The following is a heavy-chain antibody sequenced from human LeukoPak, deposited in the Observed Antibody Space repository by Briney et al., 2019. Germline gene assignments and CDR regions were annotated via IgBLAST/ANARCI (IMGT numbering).Heavy chain of an antibody. CDR2: ISYDGSNK. CDR3: ARDQMLGGYYYGMDV. CDR1: GFTFSSYA. V-gene: IGHV3-30*07. J-gene: IGHJ6*02. Sequence: PGGSLRLSCAASGFTFSSYAMHWVRQAPGKGLEWVAVISYDGSNKYYADSVKGRFTISRDNSKNTLYLQMNSLRAEDTAVYYCARDQMLGGYYYGMDVWGQGTTVTVSS. D-gene: IGHD2-15*01.